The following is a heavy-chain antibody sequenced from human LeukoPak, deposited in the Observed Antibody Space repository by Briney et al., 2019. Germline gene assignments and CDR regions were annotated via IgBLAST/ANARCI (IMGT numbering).Heavy chain of an antibody. J-gene: IGHJ4*02. V-gene: IGHV3-21*01. CDR3: ARDLSATALAYDY. CDR2: ITISGTYI. Sequence: GGSLRLSCAASGFILSDYNMNWVRQAPGKGLEWVSFITISGTYITYADSVKGRFTISRDNARNSLYLQMNSLRAEDTAVYYCARDLSATALAYDYWGQGTLVTVSS. D-gene: IGHD2-15*01. CDR1: GFILSDYN.